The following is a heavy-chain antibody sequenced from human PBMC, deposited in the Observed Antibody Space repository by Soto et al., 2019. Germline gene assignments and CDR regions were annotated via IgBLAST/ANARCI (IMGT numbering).Heavy chain of an antibody. Sequence: SVXVSCKASGYTFTNYGISWVRQAPGQGLEWMGWISANNGNTNYEQKLQGRVTMTTDTSTSTAYMELRSLRSDDTAVYYCARDRGSYALDYWGQGTLVTVSS. J-gene: IGHJ4*02. CDR2: ISANNGNT. CDR3: ARDRGSYALDY. V-gene: IGHV1-18*01. D-gene: IGHD1-26*01. CDR1: GYTFTNYG.